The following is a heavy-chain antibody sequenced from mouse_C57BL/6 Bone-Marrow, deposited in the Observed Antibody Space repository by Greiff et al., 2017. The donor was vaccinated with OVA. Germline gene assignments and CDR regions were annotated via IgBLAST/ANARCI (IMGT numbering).Heavy chain of an antibody. CDR3: ARHEPIKSSYDWYFDV. V-gene: IGHV1-62-2*01. J-gene: IGHJ1*03. CDR2: FYPGSGSI. D-gene: IGHD1-1*01. CDR1: GYTFTEYT. Sequence: QVQLQQSGAELVKPGASVKLSCKASGYTFTEYTIHWVKQRSGQGLEWIGWFYPGSGSIKYNEKFKDKATLTADKSSSTVYMERSRLTSEDTAVYFCARHEPIKSSYDWYFDVWGTGTTVTVSS.